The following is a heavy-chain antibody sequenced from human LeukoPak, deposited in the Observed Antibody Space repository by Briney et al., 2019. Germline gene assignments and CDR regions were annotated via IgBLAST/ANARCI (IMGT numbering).Heavy chain of an antibody. D-gene: IGHD2-2*01. V-gene: IGHV3-48*04. J-gene: IGHJ4*02. Sequence: GRSLRLSCEASGFSFFNYSMNWVRQAPGKGLEWVSCITSSGNSLYYADSVKGRFTISRDTAKNSLYLRMDSLRAEDTAVYYCARVGYCSSASCPRNFDYWGQGTLVTVSS. CDR1: GFSFFNYS. CDR3: ARVGYCSSASCPRNFDY. CDR2: ITSSGNSL.